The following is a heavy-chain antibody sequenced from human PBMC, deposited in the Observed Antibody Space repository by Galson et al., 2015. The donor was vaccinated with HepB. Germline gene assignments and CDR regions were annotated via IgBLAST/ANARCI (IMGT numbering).Heavy chain of an antibody. CDR3: ASETTVTNLGAFDI. CDR2: IIPIFGTA. Sequence: SVKVSCKASGGTFSSYAISWVRQAPGQGLEWMGGIIPIFGTANYAQKFQGRVTITADESTSTAYMELSSLRSEDTAVYYCASETTVTNLGAFDIWGQGTMVTVSS. J-gene: IGHJ3*02. D-gene: IGHD4-11*01. V-gene: IGHV1-69*13. CDR1: GGTFSSYA.